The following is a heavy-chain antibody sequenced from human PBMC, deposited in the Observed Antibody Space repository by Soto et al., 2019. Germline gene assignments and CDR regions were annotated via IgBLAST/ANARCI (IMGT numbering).Heavy chain of an antibody. CDR3: ARKPITFGGVIAQPRTGIAVAGTSGFDY. CDR2: INHSGST. V-gene: IGHV4-34*01. D-gene: IGHD6-19*01. J-gene: IGHJ4*02. Sequence: QVQLQQWGAGLLKPSETLSLTCAVYGGSFSGYYWSWIRQPPGKGLEWIGEINHSGSTNYNPSLKSRVTISVDPSKNQFSLKLSSVTAADTAVYYCARKPITFGGVIAQPRTGIAVAGTSGFDYWGQGTLVTVSS. CDR1: GGSFSGYY.